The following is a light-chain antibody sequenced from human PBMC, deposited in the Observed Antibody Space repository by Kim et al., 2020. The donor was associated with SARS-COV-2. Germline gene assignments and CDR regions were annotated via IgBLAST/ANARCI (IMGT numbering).Light chain of an antibody. Sequence: QSVLTQPPSASGTPGQTVSISCSGSSSNIGSYTVNWYQQLPGTAPKLLIHSNNLRPSGVPDRFSGSKLDTSASLVISALQSEEEADYFCAAWDDSLNGPTWVFGGGNKVTVL. J-gene: IGLJ3*02. CDR3: AAWDDSLNGPTWV. CDR1: SSNIGSYT. CDR2: SNN. V-gene: IGLV1-44*01.